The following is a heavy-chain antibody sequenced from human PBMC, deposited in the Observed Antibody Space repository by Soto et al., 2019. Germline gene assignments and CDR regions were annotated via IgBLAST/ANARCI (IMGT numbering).Heavy chain of an antibody. CDR3: GGGPWYCSGGPGYALDY. Sequence: QVQLVESGGGLVKPGGSLRLSCAASGFTFSDYYMSWIRQAPGTGLEWVSYISSSGSTIYYADSVKGRFTISTDNANNSRYLQMNSLGAEDTAVYYWGGGPWYCSGGPGYALDYWGQGTLVTVSS. V-gene: IGHV3-11*01. CDR1: GFTFSDYY. D-gene: IGHD2-15*01. J-gene: IGHJ4*02. CDR2: ISSSGSTI.